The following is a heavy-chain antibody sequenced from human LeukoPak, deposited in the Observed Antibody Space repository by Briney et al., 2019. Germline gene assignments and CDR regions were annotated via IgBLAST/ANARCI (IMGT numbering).Heavy chain of an antibody. Sequence: SEXXSLTCTVSGGSMGSYYWGWLRQPAGKGIDLIVLIYFAGSTTYNPALTSRVTMSIDMSKNQFSLTLRSMTAADTAVYYCARDKAWLGPWGQGTLVTVSS. D-gene: IGHD5-12*01. CDR3: ARDKAWLGP. CDR1: GGSMGSYY. J-gene: IGHJ5*02. V-gene: IGHV4-4*07. CDR2: IYFAGST.